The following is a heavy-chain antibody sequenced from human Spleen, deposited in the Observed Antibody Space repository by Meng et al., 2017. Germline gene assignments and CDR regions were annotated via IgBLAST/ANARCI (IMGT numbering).Heavy chain of an antibody. J-gene: IGHJ4*01. CDR2: INSDGSTT. CDR1: GFTFNNYW. CDR3: AKSIHSSSRFDS. Sequence: GESLKISCAASGFTFNNYWMHWVRQAPGKGLVWVSRINSDGSTTTYADSVKGRFTISRDNAENTLYLQMNSLRAEDTAVYYCAKSIHSSSRFDSWGQGTLVTVSS. V-gene: IGHV3-74*01. D-gene: IGHD6-13*01.